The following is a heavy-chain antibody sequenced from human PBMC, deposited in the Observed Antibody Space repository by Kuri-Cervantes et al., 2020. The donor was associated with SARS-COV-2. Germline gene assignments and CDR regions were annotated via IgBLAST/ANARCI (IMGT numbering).Heavy chain of an antibody. CDR2: ISSSSSYI. D-gene: IGHD2-21*01. Sequence: GGLLRLYCAATGGSISSYYWSWIRPPPGKGLEWVSSISSSSSYIYYADSVKGRFTISRDNAKNSLYLQMNSLRAEDTAVYYCARDAYCGGDCFEYFQHKDPGTLVTVSS. CDR3: ARDAYCGGDCFEYFQH. J-gene: IGHJ1*01. CDR1: GGSISSYY. V-gene: IGHV3-21*01.